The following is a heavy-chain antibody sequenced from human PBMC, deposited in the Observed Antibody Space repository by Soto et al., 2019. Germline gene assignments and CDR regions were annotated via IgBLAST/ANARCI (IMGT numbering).Heavy chain of an antibody. J-gene: IGHJ5*02. V-gene: IGHV4-39*01. Sequence: PSETLSLTCTVSGGPINTNNYYWGWVRQPPGKGLEWIGSVFYNGTTYYSPSLKSRVTISLATSRTQFSLKLDSVTAADTAVYYCARLVVVSTVANAWGQGTLLSVS. D-gene: IGHD2-15*01. CDR2: VFYNGTT. CDR1: GGPINTNNYY. CDR3: ARLVVVSTVANA.